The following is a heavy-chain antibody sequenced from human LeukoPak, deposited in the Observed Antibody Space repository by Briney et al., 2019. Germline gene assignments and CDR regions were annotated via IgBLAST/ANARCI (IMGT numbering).Heavy chain of an antibody. J-gene: IGHJ1*01. Sequence: PGRSLRLSCAASGFTFSDYSMNWVRQAPGKGLDWVSSISSTSTYILYADSVKDRFTISRDNARNSLYLQMNSLRAEDTAVYYCARFETVAAKPIEHWGPGTLVTVSS. CDR1: GFTFSDYS. CDR2: ISSTSTYI. CDR3: ARFETVAAKPIEH. D-gene: IGHD6-19*01. V-gene: IGHV3-21*01.